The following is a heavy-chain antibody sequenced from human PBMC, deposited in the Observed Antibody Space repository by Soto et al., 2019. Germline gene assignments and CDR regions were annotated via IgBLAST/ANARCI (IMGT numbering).Heavy chain of an antibody. CDR3: ARGAIAAADYYYYGMDV. CDR1: GYTFTGYY. J-gene: IGHJ6*02. V-gene: IGHV1-2*02. D-gene: IGHD6-13*01. CDR2: INPNSGRA. Sequence: EASVKVSCKASGYTFTGYYMHWVRQAPGQGLEWMGWINPNSGRANYAQKFQGRVTVTTDTSTSTAYMELSSLRSEDTAVYYCARGAIAAADYYYYGMDVWGQGTTVTVSS.